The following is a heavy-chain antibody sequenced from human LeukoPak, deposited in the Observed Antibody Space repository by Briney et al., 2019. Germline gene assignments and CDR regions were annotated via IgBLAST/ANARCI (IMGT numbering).Heavy chain of an antibody. J-gene: IGHJ4*02. Sequence: PAGSLRLSCAASGFTFSTYSMNWVRQAPGKGLEWVSSISSSVSYIYYADSVRGRFTISRGNANNSLYLQMNSLRAEDTAVYYCARGTYGDYSFDSWGQGTLVTVSS. CDR1: GFTFSTYS. CDR3: ARGTYGDYSFDS. CDR2: ISSSVSYI. D-gene: IGHD4-17*01. V-gene: IGHV3-21*01.